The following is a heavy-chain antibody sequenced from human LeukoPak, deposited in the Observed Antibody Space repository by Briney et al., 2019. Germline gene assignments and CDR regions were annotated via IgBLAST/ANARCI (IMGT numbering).Heavy chain of an antibody. V-gene: IGHV1-58*01. Sequence: GASVKVSCKASGFTSTSSAVQWVRQARGQRLEWIGWIVVGSGNTNYAQKFQERVTITRDMSTSTAYMELSSLRSEDTAVYYCAAGTRSFTFGGVIVNFDYWGQGTLVTVSS. CDR2: IVVGSGNT. CDR3: AAGTRSFTFGGVIVNFDY. CDR1: GFTSTSSA. J-gene: IGHJ4*02. D-gene: IGHD3-16*02.